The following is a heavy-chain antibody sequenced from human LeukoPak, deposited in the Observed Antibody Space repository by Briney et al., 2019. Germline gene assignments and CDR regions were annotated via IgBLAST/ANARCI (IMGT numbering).Heavy chain of an antibody. D-gene: IGHD4-23*01. V-gene: IGHV3-21*01. CDR3: ARDISGGNLIDY. Sequence: GGSLRLSCAASGFTFSSYSMNWVRQAPGKGLEWVSSISSSSSYIYYADSVKGRFTISRDNAKNSLYLQMNSLRAEDTAVYYCARDISGGNLIDYWGQGTLVTVSS. CDR2: ISSSSSYI. J-gene: IGHJ4*02. CDR1: GFTFSSYS.